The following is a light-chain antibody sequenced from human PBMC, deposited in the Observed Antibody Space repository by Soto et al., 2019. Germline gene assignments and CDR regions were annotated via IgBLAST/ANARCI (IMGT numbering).Light chain of an antibody. V-gene: IGKV3-11*01. CDR3: HRRVNWPT. CDR1: QSVNRY. J-gene: IGKJ3*01. CDR2: DAS. Sequence: EIVLTQSPATLSLSPGERATLSCRTSQSVNRYLDWYQQKPGQAPRLLIYDASNRAAGIPARFSGCGSGTDFSLTISSLEPEDFAVYYCHRRVNWPTFGPGTKVDIK.